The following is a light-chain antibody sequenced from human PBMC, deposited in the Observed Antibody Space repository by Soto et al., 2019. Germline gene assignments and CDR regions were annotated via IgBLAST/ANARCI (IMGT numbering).Light chain of an antibody. V-gene: IGLV2-14*01. Sequence: QSALTQPASVSGSPGQSITISCTGTSSDVGGYNYVSWYQQHPGKAPKLMIYDVSNRPSGVSNRFSGSKSGNTASLTISGLQDEEEADYYCSTYTSSSTYVVFGGGTKLTVL. CDR1: SSDVGGYNY. CDR2: DVS. J-gene: IGLJ2*01. CDR3: STYTSSSTYVV.